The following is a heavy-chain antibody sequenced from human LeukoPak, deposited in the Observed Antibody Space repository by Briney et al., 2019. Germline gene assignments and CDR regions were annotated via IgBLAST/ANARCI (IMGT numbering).Heavy chain of an antibody. CDR2: IYPGDSDT. CDR1: GYSFTSYW. J-gene: IGHJ5*02. D-gene: IGHD3-10*01. Sequence: GESLKISCKGSGYSFTSYWIGWVRQMPGKGLEWMGIIYPGDSDTRYSPSFQGQVTISADKSISTAYLQWSSLKASDTAMYYCARQWDGSGSYYGGWFDPWGQGTLVTVSS. CDR3: ARQWDGSGSYYGGWFDP. V-gene: IGHV5-51*01.